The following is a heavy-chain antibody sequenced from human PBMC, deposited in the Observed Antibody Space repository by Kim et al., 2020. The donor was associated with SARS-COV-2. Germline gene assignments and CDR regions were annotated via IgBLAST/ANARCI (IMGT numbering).Heavy chain of an antibody. CDR1: GDSVSSNSVA. V-gene: IGHV6-1*01. CDR3: ARVHSSTWKIDY. Sequence: SQTLSLTCAISGDSVSSNSVAWNWIRQSPSRGLEWLGRTYYRSKWYNEYAVCVKSRITINPDTSKNHFSLQLNSVTPEDTAVYYCARVHSSTWKIDYWGQGTLVTVSS. J-gene: IGHJ4*02. CDR2: TYYRSKWYN. D-gene: IGHD2-2*01.